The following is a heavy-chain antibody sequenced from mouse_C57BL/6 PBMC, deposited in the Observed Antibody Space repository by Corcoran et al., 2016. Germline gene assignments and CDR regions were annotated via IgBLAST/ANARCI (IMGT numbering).Heavy chain of an antibody. CDR2: INTYSGVP. CDR3: ASGNGYDLAY. CDR1: GYTFTTYG. Sequence: QIQLVQSGPELKKPGETVKISCKASGYTFTTYGMSWVKQAPGKGLKWMGWINTYSGVPTYADDFKGRFAFSLETSASTAYLQINNLKNEDTATYFWASGNGYDLAYWGQGTLVTVSA. D-gene: IGHD2-2*01. J-gene: IGHJ3*01. V-gene: IGHV9-3*01.